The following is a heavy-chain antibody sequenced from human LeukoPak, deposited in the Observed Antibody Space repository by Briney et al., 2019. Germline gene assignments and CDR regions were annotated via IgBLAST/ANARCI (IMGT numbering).Heavy chain of an antibody. J-gene: IGHJ3*02. CDR1: GFTFSSYA. D-gene: IGHD2-15*01. CDR2: ISYDGSNK. V-gene: IGHV3-30-3*01. Sequence: GGSLRLSCAASGFTFSSYAMHWVRQAPGKGLEWVAVISYDGSNKYYADSVKGRFTISRGNSKNTLYLQMNSLRAEDTAVYYCARSYCSGGSCYPGAFDIWGQGTMVTVSS. CDR3: ARSYCSGGSCYPGAFDI.